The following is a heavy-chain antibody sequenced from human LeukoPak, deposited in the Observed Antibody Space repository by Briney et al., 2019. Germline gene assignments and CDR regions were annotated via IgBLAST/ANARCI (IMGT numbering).Heavy chain of an antibody. D-gene: IGHD2-2*01. V-gene: IGHV1-8*01. J-gene: IGHJ5*02. CDR1: GYTFTSYD. CDR3: ARGGIAVLPAARNWFDP. CDR2: MNPNSGNT. Sequence: ASVKVSCKASGYTFTSYDINWVRQATGQGLEWMGWMNPNSGNTGYAQKFQGRVTMTRNTSISTAYMELSSLRSEDTAVYYCARGGIAVLPAARNWFDPWGQGTLVTVSS.